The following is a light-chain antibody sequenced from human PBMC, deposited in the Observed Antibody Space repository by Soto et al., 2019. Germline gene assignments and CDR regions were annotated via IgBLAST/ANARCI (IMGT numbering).Light chain of an antibody. CDR3: QQRSNWPT. CDR2: GAS. V-gene: IGKV3-11*01. J-gene: IGKJ1*01. CDR1: QSVRSN. Sequence: EIVLTQSPATLSLSPGERATLSCRASQSVRSNLAWYQQKSGQAPRLLIYGASNRATGIPDRFSGSGSGTDFTLTISSLEPEDFAVYYCQQRSNWPTFGQGTKVDIK.